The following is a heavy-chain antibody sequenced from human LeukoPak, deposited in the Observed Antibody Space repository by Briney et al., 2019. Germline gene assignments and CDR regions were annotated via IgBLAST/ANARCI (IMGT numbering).Heavy chain of an antibody. D-gene: IGHD3-3*01. V-gene: IGHV4-30-2*01. CDR1: GGSISSGGYS. CDR2: TYHSGST. Sequence: SETLSLTCAVSGGSISSGGYSWSWIRQPPGKGLEWIGYTYHSGSTYYNPSLKSRVTISVDRSKNQFSLKLSSVTAADTAVYYCARAARDFWSGYYYYYGMDVWGQGTTVTVSS. CDR3: ARAARDFWSGYYYYYGMDV. J-gene: IGHJ6*02.